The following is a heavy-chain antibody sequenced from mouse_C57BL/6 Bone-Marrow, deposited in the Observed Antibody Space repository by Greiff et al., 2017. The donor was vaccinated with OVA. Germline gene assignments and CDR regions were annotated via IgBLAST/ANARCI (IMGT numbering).Heavy chain of an antibody. CDR2: IYPGGGYT. V-gene: IGHV1-63*01. D-gene: IGHD1-1*01. CDR3: AREAVVRYYAMDY. J-gene: IGHJ4*01. Sequence: VQLQQSGAELVRPGTSVKMSCKASGYTFTNYWIGWAKQRPGHGLEWIGDIYPGGGYTKYNEKFKGKATLTADKSSSTAYMQFSSLTSEDSAIYYCAREAVVRYYAMDYWGQGTSVTVSS. CDR1: GYTFTNYW.